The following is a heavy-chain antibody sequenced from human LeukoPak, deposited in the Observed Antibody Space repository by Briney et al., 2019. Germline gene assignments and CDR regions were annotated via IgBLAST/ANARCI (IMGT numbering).Heavy chain of an antibody. CDR3: ARLSIAFEDY. CDR2: ISSSSII. D-gene: IGHD6-6*01. J-gene: IGHJ4*02. V-gene: IGHV3-48*02. Sequence: GSLRLSCAACGFTFSSYSMNWVRQAPGKGLEWVSYISSSSIIYYADSVKGRFTISRDNAKNSLYLQMNSLRDEDTAVYYCARLSIAFEDYWGQGTLVTVLS. CDR1: GFTFSSYS.